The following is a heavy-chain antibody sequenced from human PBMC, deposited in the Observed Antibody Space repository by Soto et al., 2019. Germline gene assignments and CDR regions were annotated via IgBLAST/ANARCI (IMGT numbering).Heavy chain of an antibody. V-gene: IGHV3-48*02. J-gene: IGHJ5*02. CDR2: ISSSSSTI. CDR1: GFTFSSNS. D-gene: IGHD3-3*01. CDR3: ARVIWSGHLTSDL. Sequence: EVQVVESGGGLVQPGGSLRLSCAASGFTFSSNSMNWVRQAPGKGLEWISYISSSSSTIYADSVKRRFTISRDNAKNSLYLQMNSLRDEDTAVYYCARVIWSGHLTSDLWGQGTLVTVSS.